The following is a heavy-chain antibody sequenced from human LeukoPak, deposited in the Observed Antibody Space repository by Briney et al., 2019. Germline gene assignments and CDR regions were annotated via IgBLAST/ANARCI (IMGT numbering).Heavy chain of an antibody. CDR2: IKQDGSEK. CDR3: ARVAAAGQYNWFDP. V-gene: IGHV3-7*05. CDR1: GFTFSTFW. D-gene: IGHD6-13*01. Sequence: GGSLRLSCAASGFTFSTFWMTWVRQAPGKGLEWVANIKQDGSEKYYVDSVKGRFTISRDNAKNSLYLQMNSLRAEDTAVYYCARVAAAGQYNWFDPWGQGTLVTVSS. J-gene: IGHJ5*02.